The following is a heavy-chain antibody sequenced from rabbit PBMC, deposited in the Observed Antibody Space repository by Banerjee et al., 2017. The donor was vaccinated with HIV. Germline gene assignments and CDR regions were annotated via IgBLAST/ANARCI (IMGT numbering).Heavy chain of an antibody. CDR2: IYNGDGST. Sequence: QSLEESGGDMVKPGASLTLTCKASGFSLSDNYMCWVRQAPGKGLEWLAFIYNGDGSTYYATWAKGRFTISKTSSTTVTLQMTSLTASDTATYFCARNGNLWGPGPLVTVS. CDR1: GFSLSDNY. J-gene: IGHJ4*01. CDR3: ARNGNL. D-gene: IGHD3-1*01. V-gene: IGHV1S40*01.